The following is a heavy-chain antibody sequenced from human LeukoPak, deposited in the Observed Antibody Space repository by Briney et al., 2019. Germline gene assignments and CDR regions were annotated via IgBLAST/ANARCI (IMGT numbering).Heavy chain of an antibody. Sequence: PGGSLRLSCAASGFTFSSYWMSWVRQSPGKELEWVANIKPDGSEKYFMDSVKGRLTISRDNAKNALYLEMNSLRAEDTAEYFCARERMYSGSESTYPYYDYWGQGTLVTVSS. CDR2: IKPDGSEK. CDR3: ARERMYSGSESTYPYYDY. V-gene: IGHV3-7*01. D-gene: IGHD2-8*01. J-gene: IGHJ4*02. CDR1: GFTFSSYW.